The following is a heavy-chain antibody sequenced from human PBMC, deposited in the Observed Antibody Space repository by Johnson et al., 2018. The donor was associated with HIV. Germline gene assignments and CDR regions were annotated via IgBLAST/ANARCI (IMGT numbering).Heavy chain of an antibody. J-gene: IGHJ3*02. CDR2: ISGSGGTI. Sequence: MQLVESGGGLVQPGGSLRLSCAASGFTFSSYAMSWVRQAPGKGLEWVSAISGSGGTIYYADSVKGRFTISRDNAKNSLYLQMNSLRAEDTAVYYCARDLRGAFDIWGQGTMVTVSS. CDR3: ARDLRGAFDI. D-gene: IGHD4-17*01. CDR1: GFTFSSYA. V-gene: IGHV3-23*04.